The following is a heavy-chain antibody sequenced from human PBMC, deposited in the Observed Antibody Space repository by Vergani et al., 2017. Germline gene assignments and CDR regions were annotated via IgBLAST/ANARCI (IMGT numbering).Heavy chain of an antibody. J-gene: IGHJ4*02. D-gene: IGHD2-2*01. V-gene: IGHV3-21*01. Sequence: EVQLVESGGGLVKPGGSLRLSCAASGFTFSSYSMNWVRQAPGKGLEWVSSISSSSSYIYYADSVKGRFTISRNNAKNSLYLQMHILRAEDTAVYYCARDLATDIVVVPAAPHDYWGQGTLVTVSS. CDR3: ARDLATDIVVVPAAPHDY. CDR1: GFTFSSYS. CDR2: ISSSSSYI.